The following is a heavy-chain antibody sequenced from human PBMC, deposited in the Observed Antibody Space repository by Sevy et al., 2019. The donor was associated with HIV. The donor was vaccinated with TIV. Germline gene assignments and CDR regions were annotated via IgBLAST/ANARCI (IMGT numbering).Heavy chain of an antibody. V-gene: IGHV3-23*01. J-gene: IGHJ4*02. CDR1: GFTFSSYA. CDR3: VKDLGMVRGVIMLPGTFDY. CDR2: ISGSGGST. Sequence: GGSLRLSCAASGFTFSSYAMSWVRQAPGKGLEWVSAISGSGGSTYYADSVKSRFTISRDNSKNTLYLQMNSLRAEDTAVYYCVKDLGMVRGVIMLPGTFDYWGQGTLVTVSS. D-gene: IGHD3-10*01.